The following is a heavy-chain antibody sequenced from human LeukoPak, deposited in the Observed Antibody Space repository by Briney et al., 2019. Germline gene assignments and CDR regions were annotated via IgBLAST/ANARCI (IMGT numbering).Heavy chain of an antibody. V-gene: IGHV3-30*02. Sequence: GGSLRLSCAASGFTFSSYGMHWVRQAPGKGLEWVTFIRYDGSNKYYADSVKGRFTISRDNSKNTLYLQMNSLRAEDTAVYYCAKMDSSGWNYYYYYMDVWGKGTTVTISS. J-gene: IGHJ6*03. D-gene: IGHD3-22*01. CDR1: GFTFSSYG. CDR2: IRYDGSNK. CDR3: AKMDSSGWNYYYYYMDV.